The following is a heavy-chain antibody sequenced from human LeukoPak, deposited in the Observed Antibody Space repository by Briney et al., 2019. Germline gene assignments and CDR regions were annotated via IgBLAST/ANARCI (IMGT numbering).Heavy chain of an antibody. D-gene: IGHD2-21*02. CDR3: ARAIGRLRASDI. CDR2: IHYSGST. J-gene: IGHJ3*02. Sequence: SETLSLTCTVSGGSISSYYWSWIRQPPGKGLEWIGYIHYSGSTNYNPSLKSRVTISVDTSKNQFSLKLSSVTAADTAVYYCARAIGRLRASDIWGQGTMVTVSS. CDR1: GGSISSYY. V-gene: IGHV4-59*01.